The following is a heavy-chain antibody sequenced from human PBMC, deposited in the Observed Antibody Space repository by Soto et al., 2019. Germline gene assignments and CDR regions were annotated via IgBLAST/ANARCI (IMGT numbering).Heavy chain of an antibody. CDR2: IYYSGST. V-gene: IGHV4-59*01. D-gene: IGHD6-13*01. Sequence: SETLSLTCTVSGGSISSYYWSWIRQPPGKGLEWIGYIYYSGSTNYNPSLKSRVTISVDTSKNQFSLKLSSVTAADTAVYYCARVRIAAAGIYYYGMGVCGQGTTVTVSS. CDR1: GGSISSYY. J-gene: IGHJ6*02. CDR3: ARVRIAAAGIYYYGMGV.